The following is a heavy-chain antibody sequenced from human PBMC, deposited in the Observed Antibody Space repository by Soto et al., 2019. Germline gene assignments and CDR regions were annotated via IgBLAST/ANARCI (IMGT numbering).Heavy chain of an antibody. CDR1: GFTFSTYS. D-gene: IGHD6-19*01. CDR3: ARDYLLHIAVTGDYYYYGMDV. J-gene: IGHJ6*02. V-gene: IGHV3-48*02. CDR2: ISSSSSTI. Sequence: EVQLVESGGGLVQPGGSLRLSCAASGFTFSTYSMNWVRQAPGKGLEWVSYISSSSSTIYYADSVKGRFTISRDNAKNSRYLQMNSLRDEDTAVYYCARDYLLHIAVTGDYYYYGMDVWGQGTTVTVSS.